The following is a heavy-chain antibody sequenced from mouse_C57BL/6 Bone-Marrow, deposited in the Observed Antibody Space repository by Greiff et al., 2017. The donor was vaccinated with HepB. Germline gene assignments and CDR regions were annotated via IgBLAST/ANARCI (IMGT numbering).Heavy chain of an antibody. D-gene: IGHD1-1*01. CDR1: GYTFTSYW. CDR3: ARIYYGSSSYYFDY. J-gene: IGHJ2*01. V-gene: IGHV1-55*01. CDR2: IYPGSGST. Sequence: QVQLQQSGAELVKPGASVKMSCKASGYTFTSYWITWVKQRPGQGLEWIGDIYPGSGSTNYNEKFKSKATLTVDTSSSTAYMQLSSLTSEDSAVYYCARIYYGSSSYYFDYWGQGTTLTVSS.